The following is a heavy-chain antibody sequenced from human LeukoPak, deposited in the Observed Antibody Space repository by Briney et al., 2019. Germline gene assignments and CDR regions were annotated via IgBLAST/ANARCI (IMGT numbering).Heavy chain of an antibody. D-gene: IGHD1-26*01. V-gene: IGHV1-69*13. CDR1: GGTFSSYA. CDR2: IIPIFGTA. J-gene: IGHJ4*02. CDR3: ASSPFPYSAPGLFDY. Sequence: ASVKVSCTASGGTFSSYAISWVRQAPGQGLEWMGGIIPIFGTANYAQKFQGRVTITADESTSTAYMELSSLRSEDTAVYYCASSPFPYSAPGLFDYWGQGTLVTVSS.